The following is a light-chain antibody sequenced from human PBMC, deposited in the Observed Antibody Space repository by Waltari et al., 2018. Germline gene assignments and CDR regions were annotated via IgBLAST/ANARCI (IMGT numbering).Light chain of an antibody. CDR3: QQYSSNPPYT. V-gene: IGKV1-5*03. CDR2: KAS. J-gene: IGKJ2*01. Sequence: DIQMTQSPSTLSASVGDRVTITCRASQSIRTWLAWYQQKPGKAPKLLIYKASSLESGVPSRFRGSGSGTEFTLTISSLQPDDLATYYCQQYSSNPPYTFGQGTKLQIK. CDR1: QSIRTW.